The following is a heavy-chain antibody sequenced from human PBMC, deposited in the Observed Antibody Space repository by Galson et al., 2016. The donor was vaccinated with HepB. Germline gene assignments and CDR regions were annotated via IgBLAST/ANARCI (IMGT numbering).Heavy chain of an antibody. CDR3: ARPSGDPPG. CDR2: IRPGAYNYIT. V-gene: IGHV3-72*01. Sequence: SLRLSCAASGFPFSDHDIDWVRQAPGKGLEWVGRIRPGAYNYITEYSASVKGRFTISRDDSKNSLYLQMDNLKTEDTAVYFCARPSGDPPGWGQGTLVTVSS. J-gene: IGHJ4*02. CDR1: GFPFSDHD. D-gene: IGHD4-17*01.